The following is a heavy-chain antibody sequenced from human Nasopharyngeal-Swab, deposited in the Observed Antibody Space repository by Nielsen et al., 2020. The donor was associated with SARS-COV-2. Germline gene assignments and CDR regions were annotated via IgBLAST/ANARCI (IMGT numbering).Heavy chain of an antibody. V-gene: IGHV3-21*01. J-gene: IGHJ6*02. CDR1: ALTFSIQN. Sequence: GGSLSPSCPPSALTFSIQNMNWVRPAPGDLLEWVSSIRTSSSYIYYADSVKGRFTISRDNAKNSLYLQMNSLRAEDTAVYYCARGCVLTGPSCYYYGMDVWGQGTTVTVSS. CDR3: ARGCVLTGPSCYYYGMDV. D-gene: IGHD3-9*01. CDR2: IRTSSSYI.